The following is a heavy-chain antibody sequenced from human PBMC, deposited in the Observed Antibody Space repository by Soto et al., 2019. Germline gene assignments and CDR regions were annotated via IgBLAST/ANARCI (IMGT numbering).Heavy chain of an antibody. J-gene: IGHJ6*02. D-gene: IGHD3-10*01. V-gene: IGHV3-30*04. CDR2: ISYEGSNS. CDR3: AGGDNYYALGV. Sequence: QLQLVESGGGVVQPGRSLRLSCAASASTFSNYIMHWVRQAPGKGLEWVAFISYEGSNSNYADFVEGRFTISRDNPKNMLYLQLSSLRPDDTAVYYCAGGDNYYALGVWGQGTTVTV. CDR1: ASTFSNYI.